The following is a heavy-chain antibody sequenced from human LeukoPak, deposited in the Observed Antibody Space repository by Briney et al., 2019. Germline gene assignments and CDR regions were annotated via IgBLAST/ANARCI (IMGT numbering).Heavy chain of an antibody. D-gene: IGHD6-13*01. V-gene: IGHV5-51*01. CDR2: IYPGDSDT. J-gene: IGHJ4*02. Sequence: GESLKISGKGSGYGFTSYWIGWVRQMPGKGLEWMGIIYPGDSDTRYSPSFQGQVTISADKSITTAYLQWSSLKASDTAMYYCARHSPYSSSYRIDYWGQGTLVTVSS. CDR3: ARHSPYSSSYRIDY. CDR1: GYGFTSYW.